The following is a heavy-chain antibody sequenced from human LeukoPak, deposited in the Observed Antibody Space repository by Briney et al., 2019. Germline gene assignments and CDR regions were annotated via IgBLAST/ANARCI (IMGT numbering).Heavy chain of an antibody. V-gene: IGHV3-66*01. Sequence: PGGSLRLSCAASGFTVSSNYMSWVRQAPGKGLGWVSVIYSGGSTYYADSVKGRFTISRDNSKNTLYLQMNSLRAEDTAVYYCAREGPYYYDSSGYPYYFDYWGQGTLVTVSS. J-gene: IGHJ4*02. CDR3: AREGPYYYDSSGYPYYFDY. CDR1: GFTVSSNY. CDR2: IYSGGST. D-gene: IGHD3-22*01.